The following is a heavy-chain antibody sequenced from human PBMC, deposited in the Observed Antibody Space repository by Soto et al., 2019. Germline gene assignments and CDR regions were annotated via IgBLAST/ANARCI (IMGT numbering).Heavy chain of an antibody. V-gene: IGHV1-8*01. Sequence: ASVKVSCKASGYTFTSYDINWVRQATGQGLEWVGWMNPNSGNTGYAQKFQGRVTMTRNTSISTAYMELSSLRADDTAVYYCAREADFASSGYVLDYWGQGTLVTVSS. CDR2: MNPNSGNT. CDR3: AREADFASSGYVLDY. CDR1: GYTFTSYD. D-gene: IGHD3-22*01. J-gene: IGHJ4*02.